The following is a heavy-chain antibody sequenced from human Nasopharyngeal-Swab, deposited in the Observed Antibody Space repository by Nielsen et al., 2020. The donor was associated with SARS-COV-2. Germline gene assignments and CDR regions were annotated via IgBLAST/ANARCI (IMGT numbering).Heavy chain of an antibody. J-gene: IGHJ3*02. CDR2: IRSKAYGGTT. Sequence: GLEWVGFIRSKAYGGTTEYAASVKGRFTISRDDSKSIAYLQMNSLKTEDTAVYYCTREGQRTAFDIWGQGTMVTVSS. CDR3: TREGQRTAFDI. V-gene: IGHV3-49*02.